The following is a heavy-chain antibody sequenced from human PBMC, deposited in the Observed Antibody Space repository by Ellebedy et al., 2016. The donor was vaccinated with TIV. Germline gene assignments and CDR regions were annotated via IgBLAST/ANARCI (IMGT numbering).Heavy chain of an antibody. V-gene: IGHV3-23*01. J-gene: IGHJ5*02. CDR1: GFIFSSYA. Sequence: GESLKISXAASGFIFSSYAMSWVRQAPGKGLEWVSTISSSGGHTYYADSVKGRFTLSRDNSKNTLYLQMNSLRAEDTAVYYCTKKYGEYTSPSRWFDPWGQGTLVTVSS. D-gene: IGHD3-10*01. CDR2: ISSSGGHT. CDR3: TKKYGEYTSPSRWFDP.